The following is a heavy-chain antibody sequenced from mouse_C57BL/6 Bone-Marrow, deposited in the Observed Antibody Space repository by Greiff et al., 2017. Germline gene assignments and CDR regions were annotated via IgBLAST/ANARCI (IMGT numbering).Heavy chain of an antibody. CDR3: ARDHYSTLYWYFDV. CDR2: IYPRSGNT. Sequence: VQLQQSGAELARPGASVKLSCKASGYTFTSYGISWVKQRTGQGLEWIGEIYPRSGNTYYNEKFKGKATLTADKSSSTAYMELRSLTSEDSAVYFCARDHYSTLYWYFDVWGTGTTVTVSS. CDR1: GYTFTSYG. D-gene: IGHD2-5*01. J-gene: IGHJ1*03. V-gene: IGHV1-81*01.